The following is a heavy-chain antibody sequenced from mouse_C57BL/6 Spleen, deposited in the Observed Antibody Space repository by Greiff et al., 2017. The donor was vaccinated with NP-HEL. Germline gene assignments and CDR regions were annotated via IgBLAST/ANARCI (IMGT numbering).Heavy chain of an antibody. CDR2: IYPSDSET. V-gene: IGHV1-61*01. Sequence: QVQLQQPGAELVRPGSSVKLSCKASGYTFTSYWMDWVKQRPGQGLEWIGNIYPSDSETHYNQKFKDKATLTVDKSSSTAYMQLSSLTSEDSAVYYWAPMVGRGWFAYWGQGTLVTVSA. CDR3: APMVGRGWFAY. CDR1: GYTFTSYW. D-gene: IGHD1-1*02. J-gene: IGHJ3*01.